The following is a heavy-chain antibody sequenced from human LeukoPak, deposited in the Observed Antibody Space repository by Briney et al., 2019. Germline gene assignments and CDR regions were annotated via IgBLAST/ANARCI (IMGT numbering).Heavy chain of an antibody. CDR3: ARETSGYYYGFDY. CDR2: TSGSGATT. V-gene: IGHV3-23*01. J-gene: IGHJ4*02. Sequence: GGSLRLSCAASGFTLNSYAMSWVRQAPAKGLEWVSTTSGSGATTNYADSVKGRFTISRDNSKKTLYLQMNSLRAEDTAVYYCARETSGYYYGFDYWGQGTLVTVSS. CDR1: GFTLNSYA. D-gene: IGHD3-22*01.